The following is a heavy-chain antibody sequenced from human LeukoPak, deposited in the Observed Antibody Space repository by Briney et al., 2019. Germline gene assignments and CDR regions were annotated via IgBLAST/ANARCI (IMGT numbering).Heavy chain of an antibody. D-gene: IGHD3-10*01. CDR1: GGSISSYY. V-gene: IGHV4-59*01. J-gene: IGHJ6*03. Sequence: PSETLSLTCTVSGGSISSYYWSWIRQPPGKGLEWIGYIYYSGSTNYNPSLKSRVTISVDTSKNQFSLKLSSVTAADTAVYYCARSGRGGPHLSLYYYYMDVWGKGTTVTVSS. CDR2: IYYSGST. CDR3: ARSGRGGPHLSLYYYYMDV.